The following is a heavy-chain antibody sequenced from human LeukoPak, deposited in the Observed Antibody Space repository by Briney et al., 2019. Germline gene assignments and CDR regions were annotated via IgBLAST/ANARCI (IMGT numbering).Heavy chain of an antibody. CDR1: GGSFSGYY. CDR2: INHSGST. D-gene: IGHD6-19*01. V-gene: IGHV4-34*01. CDR3: ARAGNMGSGWYRDY. Sequence: KASETLSLTCAVYGGSFSGYYWSWIRQPPGKGLEWIGEINHSGSTNYNPSLKSRVTISVDTSKDQFFLKLSSVTAADTAVYYCARAGNMGSGWYRDYWGQGTLVTVSS. J-gene: IGHJ4*02.